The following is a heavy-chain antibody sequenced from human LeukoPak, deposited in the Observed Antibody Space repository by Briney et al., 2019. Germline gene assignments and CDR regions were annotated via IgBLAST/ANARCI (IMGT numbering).Heavy chain of an antibody. Sequence: GGSLRLSCAASGFTFSSYWMSWVRQAPGKGLEWVANIKQDGSEKYYVDSVKGRFTISRDNAKNSLYLQMNSLRAEDTAVYYCARDVKLDSSGWYRIFDYWGQGTLVTVSS. D-gene: IGHD6-19*01. CDR2: IKQDGSEK. V-gene: IGHV3-7*01. CDR1: GFTFSSYW. CDR3: ARDVKLDSSGWYRIFDY. J-gene: IGHJ4*02.